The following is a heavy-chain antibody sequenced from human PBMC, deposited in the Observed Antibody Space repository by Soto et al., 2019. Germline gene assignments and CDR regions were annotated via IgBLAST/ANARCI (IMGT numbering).Heavy chain of an antibody. V-gene: IGHV5-10-1*01. Sequence: GESLTLSCKGSGYSFTSYWISWVRQMPGKGLEWMGRIDPSDSYTNYSPSFQGHVTISADKSISTAYLQWSSLKASDTAMYSCANLPIVVVQDYHYRTDVWGQGTTVTVSS. CDR3: ANLPIVVVQDYHYRTDV. D-gene: IGHD2-2*01. CDR2: IDPSDSYT. J-gene: IGHJ6*02. CDR1: GYSFTSYW.